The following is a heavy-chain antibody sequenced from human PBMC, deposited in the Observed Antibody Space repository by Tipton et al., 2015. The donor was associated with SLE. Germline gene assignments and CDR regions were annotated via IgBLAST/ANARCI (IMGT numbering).Heavy chain of an antibody. D-gene: IGHD1-1*01. J-gene: IGHJ3*02. CDR1: GASISTSSYY. V-gene: IGHV4-39*01. Sequence: TLSLTCTVSGASISTSSYYWGWIRQPPGKGLEWIGEINHSGSTNYNPSLKSRVTISIDTSKNQFSLKLTSVTAVDTAVYYCARGRRRGPGAFDIWGQGTLVTVSS. CDR2: INHSGST. CDR3: ARGRRRGPGAFDI.